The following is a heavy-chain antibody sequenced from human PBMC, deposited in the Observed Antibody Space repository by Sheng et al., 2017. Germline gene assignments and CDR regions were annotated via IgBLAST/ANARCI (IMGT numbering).Heavy chain of an antibody. J-gene: IGHJ6*03. CDR1: GGTFSSYA. CDR2: IIPILGIA. D-gene: IGHD3-3*01. Sequence: QVQLVQSGAEVKKPGSSVKVSCKASGGTFSSYAISWVRQAPGQGLEWMGGIIPILGIANYAQKFQGRVTITADKSTSTAYMELSSLRSEDTAVYYCARGGFWSGYPTYYYYYYMDVWGKGTTVTVSS. CDR3: ARGGFWSGYPTYYYYYYMDV. V-gene: IGHV1-69*04.